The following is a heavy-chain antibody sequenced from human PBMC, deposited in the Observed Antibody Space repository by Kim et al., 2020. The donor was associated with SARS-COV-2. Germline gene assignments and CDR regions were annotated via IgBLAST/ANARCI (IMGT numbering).Heavy chain of an antibody. J-gene: IGHJ4*02. CDR3: ARGSIAGRRSFDY. Sequence: SNPSLKSRVTISVDTSQNQFSLKLSSVTAADTAVYYCARGSIAGRRSFDYWGQGTLVTVSS. V-gene: IGHV4-34*01. D-gene: IGHD2-21*01.